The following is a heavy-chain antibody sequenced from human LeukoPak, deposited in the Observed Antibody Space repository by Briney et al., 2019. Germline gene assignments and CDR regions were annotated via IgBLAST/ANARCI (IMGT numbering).Heavy chain of an antibody. J-gene: IGHJ6*03. CDR1: GGSISSDY. Sequence: SETLSLTCTVSGGSISSDYWSWIRQPPGKGLEWIGYIYYGGIANYTPSLKSRVTISLDTSKNQFSLKLSSVTAADTAVYYCARDTPYCNSTSCPKSDYYYYYYMDVWGKGTTVTVSS. CDR3: ARDTPYCNSTSCPKSDYYYYYYMDV. CDR2: IYYGGIA. D-gene: IGHD2-2*01. V-gene: IGHV4-59*12.